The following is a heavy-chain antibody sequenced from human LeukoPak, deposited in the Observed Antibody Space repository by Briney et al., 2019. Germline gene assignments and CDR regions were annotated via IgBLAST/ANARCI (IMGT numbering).Heavy chain of an antibody. CDR1: GFTFSSYW. D-gene: IGHD5-24*01. CDR2: ISREGVST. V-gene: IGHV3-74*01. Sequence: GGSLRLSCAASGFTFSSYWMHWVRQPPGKGLVWVSRISREGVSTRYADSVKGRFTMSRDNAKNTLYLQMNSLRAEDTAVYYCARARVEMETMFFDYWGQGTLVTVSS. CDR3: ARARVEMETMFFDY. J-gene: IGHJ4*02.